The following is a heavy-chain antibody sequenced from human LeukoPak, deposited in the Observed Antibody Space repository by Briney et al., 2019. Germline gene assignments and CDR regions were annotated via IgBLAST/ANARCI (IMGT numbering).Heavy chain of an antibody. D-gene: IGHD2-21*01. Sequence: GGSLRLSCEASQFTFSRFAMSWIRQAPGTGLEWVSTLSGSGTATYYADSVKGRFTTSRDNSKDTLYLQMDNLRADVTAVYYCAKHLGSHSFLFYYMDVWGTGTSVIVSS. J-gene: IGHJ6*03. CDR2: LSGSGTAT. CDR3: AKHLGSHSFLFYYMDV. CDR1: QFTFSRFA. V-gene: IGHV3-23*01.